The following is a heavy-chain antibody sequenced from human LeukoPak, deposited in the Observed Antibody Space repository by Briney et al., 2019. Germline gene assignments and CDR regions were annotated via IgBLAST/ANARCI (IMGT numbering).Heavy chain of an antibody. CDR1: GGSVSSTEFY. J-gene: IGHJ4*02. CDR2: IYYTGST. D-gene: IGHD3-9*01. V-gene: IGHV4-39*01. Sequence: SETLSLTCTVSGGSVSSTEFYWGWIRQPPGKGLQWLGNIYYTGSTYYNPSLNSRVAVSVDTSQNQFSLKMASVTAADTAVYYCARLSKGRYFAYIFDNWGQGTLVTVSS. CDR3: ARLSKGRYFAYIFDN.